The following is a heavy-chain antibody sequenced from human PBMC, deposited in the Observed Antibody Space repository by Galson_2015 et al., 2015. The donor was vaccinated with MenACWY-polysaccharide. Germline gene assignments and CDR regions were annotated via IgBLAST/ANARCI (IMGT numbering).Heavy chain of an antibody. J-gene: IGHJ6*02. CDR3: ARRGSPCITTISRYGMDV. CDR1: GGSLSGYY. CDR2: INQSGST. Sequence: ETLSLTCAVYGGSLSGYYWSWIRPPPGQGLEWVGEINQSGSTTQNPSLKSRVTISIDTSKKEFSLNLNSVTAADTAVYYCARRGSPCITTISRYGMDVWGQGTTVIVSS. D-gene: IGHD3-3*01. V-gene: IGHV4-34*01.